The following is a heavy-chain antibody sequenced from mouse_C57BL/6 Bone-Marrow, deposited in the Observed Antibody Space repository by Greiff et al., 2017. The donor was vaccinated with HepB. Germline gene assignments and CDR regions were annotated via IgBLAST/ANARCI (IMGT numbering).Heavy chain of an antibody. CDR2: SRNKANDYTT. D-gene: IGHD1-1*01. J-gene: IGHJ1*03. CDR1: GFTFSDFY. Sequence: EVKLVESGGGLVQSGRSLRLSCATSGFTFSDFYMEWVRQAPGKGLEWIAASRNKANDYTTEYSASVKGRFIVSRDTSQSILYLQMNALRAEDTAIYYCARDAPFTTVGWYFDVWGTGTTVTVSS. V-gene: IGHV7-1*01. CDR3: ARDAPFTTVGWYFDV.